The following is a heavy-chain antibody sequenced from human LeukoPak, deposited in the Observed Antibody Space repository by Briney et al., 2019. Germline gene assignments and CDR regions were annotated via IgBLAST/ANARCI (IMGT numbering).Heavy chain of an antibody. CDR2: ISAYNGNT. CDR3: ARERAAAGPFYYYYYMDV. CDR1: GYTFTSYG. Sequence: GASVKVSCKASGYTFTSYGISWVRQAPGQGLEWMGWISAYNGNTNYAQKLQGRVTMTTDTSTSTAYMELRSLRSDDTAVYYCARERAAAGPFYYYYYMDVWGKGTTVTVSS. V-gene: IGHV1-18*01. J-gene: IGHJ6*03. D-gene: IGHD6-13*01.